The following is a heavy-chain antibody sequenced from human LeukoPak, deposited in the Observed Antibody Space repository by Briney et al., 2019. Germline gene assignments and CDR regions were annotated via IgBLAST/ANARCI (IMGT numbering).Heavy chain of an antibody. CDR2: IYYSGST. D-gene: IGHD5-24*01. J-gene: IGHJ6*02. CDR1: GGSISSNY. Sequence: SETLSLTCTVSGGSISSNYWSWIRQPPGKGLEWIGYIYYSGSTNYNPSLKSRVTISVDTSKNQFSLKLSSVTAADTAVYYCARVLVEDGYNYAKDYCYYYGMDVWGQGTTVTVSS. V-gene: IGHV4-59*08. CDR3: ARVLVEDGYNYAKDYCYYYGMDV.